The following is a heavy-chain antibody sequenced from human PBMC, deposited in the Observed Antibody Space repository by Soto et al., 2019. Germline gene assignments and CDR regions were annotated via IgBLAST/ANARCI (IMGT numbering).Heavy chain of an antibody. CDR3: ARCSLVVVPAPGFDP. D-gene: IGHD2-2*01. V-gene: IGHV4-31*03. Sequence: SETLSLTCTVSGGSISSGGYYWSWVRQHPGKGLEWIGYIYYSGTTYYNPSLKSRVTISVDTSKNQFSLKLSSVSAADTALYYCARCSLVVVPAPGFDPWGRGTLVTVSS. J-gene: IGHJ5*02. CDR2: IYYSGTT. CDR1: GGSISSGGYY.